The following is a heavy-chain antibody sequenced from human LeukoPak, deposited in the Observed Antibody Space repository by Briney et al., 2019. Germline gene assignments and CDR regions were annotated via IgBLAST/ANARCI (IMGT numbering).Heavy chain of an antibody. V-gene: IGHV1-8*01. D-gene: IGHD3-10*01. Sequence: GASAKVSCKASGFKFTSYDINWVRQASGQGLEWMGWMNPNNGKTGYAQKFQGRVTMTRDTSISTAYMELRGLSSEDTAVYYCVRDGEGVAISVNYWFDPWGQGTLVTVSS. CDR3: VRDGEGVAISVNYWFDP. CDR1: GFKFTSYD. J-gene: IGHJ5*02. CDR2: MNPNNGKT.